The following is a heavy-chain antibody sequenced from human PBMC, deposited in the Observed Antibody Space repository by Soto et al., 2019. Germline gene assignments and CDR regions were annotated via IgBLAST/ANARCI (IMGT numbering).Heavy chain of an antibody. V-gene: IGHV3-30-3*01. Sequence: GGSLRLSCAASGFTFSSYAMHWVRQAPGKGLEWVAVISYDGSNKYYADSVKGRFTISRDNSKNTLYLQMNSLRAEDTAVYYCAREDDGLTGYYRPGGMDVWGQGTTVTVSS. CDR1: GFTFSSYA. CDR2: ISYDGSNK. CDR3: AREDDGLTGYYRPGGMDV. D-gene: IGHD3-9*01. J-gene: IGHJ6*02.